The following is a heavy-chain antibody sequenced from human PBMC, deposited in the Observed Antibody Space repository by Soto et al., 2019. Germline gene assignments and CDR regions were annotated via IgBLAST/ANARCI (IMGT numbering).Heavy chain of an antibody. CDR1: GFTFSSYG. V-gene: IGHV3-30*18. CDR3: AKDHTSGSYYF. CDR2: ISYDGSNK. D-gene: IGHD1-26*01. Sequence: GGSLRLSCAASGFTFSSYGMHWVRQAPGKGLEWVAVISYDGSNKYYADSVKGRFTISRDNSKNTLYLQMNSLRAEDTAVYYCAKDHTSGSYYFWGQGTLVTSPQ. J-gene: IGHJ4*02.